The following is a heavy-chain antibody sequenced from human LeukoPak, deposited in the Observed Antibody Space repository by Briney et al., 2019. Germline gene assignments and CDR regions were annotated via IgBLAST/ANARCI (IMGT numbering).Heavy chain of an antibody. J-gene: IGHJ4*02. V-gene: IGHV4-61*02. CDR1: GGSISSGSYY. CDR2: IYTSGST. D-gene: IGHD3-22*01. CDR3: ARDRLSYDSSGYYYYFDY. Sequence: SQTLSLTCTVSGGSISSGSYYWSWIRQPAGKGLEWIGRIYTSGSTNYNPSLKSRVTMSVDTSKNQFSLKLSSVTAADTAVYYCARDRLSYDSSGYYYYFDYWGQGTLVTVSS.